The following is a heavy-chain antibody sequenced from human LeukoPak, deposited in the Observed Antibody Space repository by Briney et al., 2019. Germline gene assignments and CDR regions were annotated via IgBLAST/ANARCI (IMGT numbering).Heavy chain of an antibody. CDR2: IYYSGST. V-gene: IGHV4-59*01. Sequence: SETLSLTRTVSGGSISSYYWSWIRQPPGKGQEWIGYIYYSGSTNYNPSLKSRVTISVDTSKNQFSLKLSSVTAADTAVYYCASSIAVAGTTKFDYWGQGTLVTVSS. D-gene: IGHD6-19*01. CDR1: GGSISSYY. CDR3: ASSIAVAGTTKFDY. J-gene: IGHJ4*02.